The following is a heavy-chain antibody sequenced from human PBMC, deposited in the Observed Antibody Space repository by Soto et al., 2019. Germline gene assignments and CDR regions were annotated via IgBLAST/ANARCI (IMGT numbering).Heavy chain of an antibody. CDR3: ARGRRAIFGVSYYYYGMDV. V-gene: IGHV4-34*01. CDR1: GGSFSGYY. Sequence: PSETLSLTCAVYGGSFSGYYWSWIRQPPGKGLEWIGEINHSGSTNYNPSLKSRVTIPVDTSKNQFSLKLSSVTAADTAVYYCARGRRAIFGVSYYYYGMDVWGQGTTVTVSS. D-gene: IGHD3-3*01. CDR2: INHSGST. J-gene: IGHJ6*02.